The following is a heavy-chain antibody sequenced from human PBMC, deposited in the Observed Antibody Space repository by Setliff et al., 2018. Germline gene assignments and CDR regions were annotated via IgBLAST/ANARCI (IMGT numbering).Heavy chain of an antibody. J-gene: IGHJ3*02. CDR3: ASAGHSGSWFPFDAFRI. D-gene: IGHD6-13*01. V-gene: IGHV4-39*07. Sequence: SETLSLTCTVSGGSISTTDYYWGWIRQPPGKGLEWIGCVYYSGNTYYSPSLKSRVTMSVDTSKNQFSLKLSSVTAADTAVYYCASAGHSGSWFPFDAFRIWGQGTMVTVSS. CDR1: GGSISTTDYY. CDR2: VYYSGNT.